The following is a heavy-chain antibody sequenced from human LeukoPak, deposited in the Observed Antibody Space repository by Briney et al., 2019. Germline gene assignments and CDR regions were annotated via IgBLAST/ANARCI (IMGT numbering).Heavy chain of an antibody. CDR3: VRVKGTYFDF. CDR2: ISASGSNI. D-gene: IGHD1-1*01. J-gene: IGHJ4*02. Sequence: GGSLRLSCAASGFPFSSYSMNWVRQAPGKGLEWVSYISASGSNIYYLDSVRGRFTVSRDNAMNSLFLQMDRPRAEDTAVYYCVRVKGTYFDFWGQGTLVTVSS. V-gene: IGHV3-48*01. CDR1: GFPFSSYS.